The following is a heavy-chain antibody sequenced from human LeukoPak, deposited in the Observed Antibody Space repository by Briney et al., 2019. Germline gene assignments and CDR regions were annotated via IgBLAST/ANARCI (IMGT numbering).Heavy chain of an antibody. Sequence: SVKVSCKASGGTFSSYAISWVRQAPGQGLEWMGGIIPIFGTANYAQKFQGRVTITTDESTSTAYMELSSLRSEDTAVYYCARSRSDCSSTSCYTHWYFDLWGRGTLVTVFS. D-gene: IGHD2-2*02. CDR3: ARSRSDCSSTSCYTHWYFDL. CDR1: GGTFSSYA. CDR2: IIPIFGTA. J-gene: IGHJ2*01. V-gene: IGHV1-69*05.